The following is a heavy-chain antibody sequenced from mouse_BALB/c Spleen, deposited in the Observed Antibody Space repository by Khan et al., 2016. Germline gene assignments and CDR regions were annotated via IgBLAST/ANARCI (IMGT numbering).Heavy chain of an antibody. D-gene: IGHD2-14*01. CDR1: GFVFSSYW. Sequence: QVQLKQSGAELVRPGSSVKISCKASGFVFSSYWMNWVKQRPGQGLEWIGQIYPGDGDTNYNGKFKGKATLTADKSSSTAYMQLSSLTSEDSAFYFCARGTPFANWGQGTLVTVSA. CDR3: ARGTPFAN. CDR2: IYPGDGDT. V-gene: IGHV1-80*01. J-gene: IGHJ3*01.